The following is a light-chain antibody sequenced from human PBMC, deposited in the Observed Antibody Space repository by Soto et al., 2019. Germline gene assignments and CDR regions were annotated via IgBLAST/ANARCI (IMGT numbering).Light chain of an antibody. CDR1: QSISSY. Sequence: DIQMTQSPSSLSASVGDRVTITCRASQSISSYLNWYQQKPGKAPKLLIYAASSLQSGVPSRFSGSGSETDFTLTISSLQPEDFATYYCQQSSSTPPYSFGQGTKLEIK. V-gene: IGKV1-39*01. CDR2: AAS. J-gene: IGKJ2*01. CDR3: QQSSSTPPYS.